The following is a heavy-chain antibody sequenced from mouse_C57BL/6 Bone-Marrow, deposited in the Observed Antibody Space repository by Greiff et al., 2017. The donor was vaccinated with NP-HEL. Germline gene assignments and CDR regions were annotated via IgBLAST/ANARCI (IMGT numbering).Heavy chain of an antibody. D-gene: IGHD1-1*01. CDR2: IDPGSGGT. J-gene: IGHJ2*01. V-gene: IGHV1-54*01. CDR1: GYAFTNYL. CDR3: ASGFSTVVALDY. Sequence: VQLQQSGAELVRPGTSVKVSCKASGYAFTNYLIEWVKQRPGQGLEWIGVIDPGSGGTNYNEKFKGKATLTADKSSSTAYMRLSSLTSEDSAVYFCASGFSTVVALDYWGQGTTLTVSS.